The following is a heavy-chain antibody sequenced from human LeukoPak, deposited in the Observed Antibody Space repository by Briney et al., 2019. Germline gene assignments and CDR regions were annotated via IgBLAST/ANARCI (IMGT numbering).Heavy chain of an antibody. V-gene: IGHV3-30*16. CDR3: ARGSNAVAGTTYYYYYMDV. CDR2: ISYDGSNK. J-gene: IGHJ6*03. D-gene: IGHD6-19*01. CDR1: GFTFSSYA. Sequence: GRSLRLSCAASGFTFSSYAMHWVRQAPGKGLEWVAVISYDGSNKYYADSVKGRFTISRDNSKNTLYLQMDSLRAEGTAVYYCARGSNAVAGTTYYYYYMDVWGKGTTVTVSS.